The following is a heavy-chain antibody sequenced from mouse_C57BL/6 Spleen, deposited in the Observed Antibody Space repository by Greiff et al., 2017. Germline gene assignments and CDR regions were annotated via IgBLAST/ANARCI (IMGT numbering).Heavy chain of an antibody. Sequence: EVKLMESEGGLVQPGSSMKLSCTASGFTFSDYYMAWVRQVPEKGLEWVANINYDGSSTYYLDSLKSRFIISRDNAKNILYLQMSSLKSEDTATYYCAREITTVVDLYFDVWGTGTTVTVSS. D-gene: IGHD1-1*01. CDR2: INYDGSST. V-gene: IGHV5-16*01. J-gene: IGHJ1*03. CDR1: GFTFSDYY. CDR3: AREITTVVDLYFDV.